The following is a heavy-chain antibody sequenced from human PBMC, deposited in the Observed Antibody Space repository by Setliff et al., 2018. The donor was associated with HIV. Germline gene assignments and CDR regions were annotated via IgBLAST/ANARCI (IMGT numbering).Heavy chain of an antibody. V-gene: IGHV4-61*05. Sequence: PSETLSLTCTVSGGSISSSSYYWDWIRQPPGKEMEFIGYTYISGSTNYSPSFESRVTISVDTSKNQFSLKLSSVTAADTAVYYCARGLSFYDPGGFDYWGQGTLVTVSS. CDR1: GGSISSSSYY. J-gene: IGHJ4*02. D-gene: IGHD3-22*01. CDR2: TYISGST. CDR3: ARGLSFYDPGGFDY.